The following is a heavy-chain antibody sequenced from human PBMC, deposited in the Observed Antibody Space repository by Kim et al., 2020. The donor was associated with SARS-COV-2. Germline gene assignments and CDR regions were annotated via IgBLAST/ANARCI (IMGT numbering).Heavy chain of an antibody. Sequence: GGSLRRSCAASGFTVSSNYMSWVRQAPGKGLELISVFYSGGSTYNADSVKGRFTISRDNSKNTLYLQMNSLRAEDTAVYYCARGGYSSSWGNFDPWGQGTLVTVSS. J-gene: IGHJ5*02. V-gene: IGHV3-53*01. CDR2: FYSGGST. D-gene: IGHD6-13*01. CDR1: GFTVSSNY. CDR3: ARGGYSSSWGNFDP.